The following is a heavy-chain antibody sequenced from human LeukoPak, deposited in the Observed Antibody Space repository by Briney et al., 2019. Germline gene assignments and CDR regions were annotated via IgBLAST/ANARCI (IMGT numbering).Heavy chain of an antibody. V-gene: IGHV3-23*01. CDR1: GFTFSSYA. CDR3: AKAHEHYDILTGYRSPVDY. CDR2: ISGSGGST. D-gene: IGHD3-9*01. J-gene: IGHJ4*02. Sequence: GGSLRLSCAASGFTFSSYAMSWLRQAPGKGLDWVSAISGSGGSTYYADSVKGRFTISRDNSKNTLYLQMNRLRAEDTAVYYCAKAHEHYDILTGYRSPVDYWGQGTLVTVSS.